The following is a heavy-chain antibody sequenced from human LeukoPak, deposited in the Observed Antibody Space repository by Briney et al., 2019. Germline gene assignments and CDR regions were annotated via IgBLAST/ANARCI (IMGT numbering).Heavy chain of an antibody. CDR3: ARDARIAVAGYYYYYGMDV. CDR2: IYYSGST. D-gene: IGHD6-19*01. CDR1: GGSISSYY. V-gene: IGHV4-59*01. Sequence: SETLSLTRTVSGGSISSYYWSWIRQPPGKGLEWIGYIYYSGSTNYNPSLKSRVTISVDTSKNQFSLKLSSVTAADTAVYYCARDARIAVAGYYYYYGMDVWGQGTTVTVSS. J-gene: IGHJ6*02.